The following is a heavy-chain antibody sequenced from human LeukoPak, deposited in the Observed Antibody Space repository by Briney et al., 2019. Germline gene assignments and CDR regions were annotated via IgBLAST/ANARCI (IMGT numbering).Heavy chain of an antibody. J-gene: IGHJ6*03. D-gene: IGHD2-15*01. CDR1: GFTFSSYD. V-gene: IGHV3-23*01. Sequence: GGSLRLSCAASGFTFSSYDMTWVRQTPGKGLQWVALISRSGGTTYYADSVKGRFTISRDNSKNTLYLQTTSLRAEDTAEYYCAKRGGTESFYYYYYMDVWGKGTTVTVSS. CDR2: ISRSGGTT. CDR3: AKRGGTESFYYYYYMDV.